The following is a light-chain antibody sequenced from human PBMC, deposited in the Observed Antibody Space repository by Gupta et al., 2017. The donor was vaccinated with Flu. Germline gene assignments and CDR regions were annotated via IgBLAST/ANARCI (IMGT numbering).Light chain of an antibody. CDR2: GTC. J-gene: IGKJ1*01. CDR3: QHENYWPKT. Sequence: PATLSVSLGERASLSCRASQNVRNNLAWYQQRPGQAPRLLIYGTCTRATGTPARFSGSVSGTDFILTISSRQSEDSAVYYCQHENYWPKTFGQGTKVEIK. V-gene: IGKV3-15*01. CDR1: QNVRNN.